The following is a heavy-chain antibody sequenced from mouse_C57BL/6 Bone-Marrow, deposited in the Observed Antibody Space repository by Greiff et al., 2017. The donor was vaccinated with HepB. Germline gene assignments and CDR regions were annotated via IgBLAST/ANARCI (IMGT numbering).Heavy chain of an antibody. Sequence: EVQLQQSGPELVKPGASVKISCKASGYSFTGYYMNWVKQSPEKSLEWIGEINPSTGGTTYNQKFKAKATLTVDKSSSTAYMQLKSLTSEDSAVYYCARRNGYHYAMDYWGQGTSVTVSS. CDR1: GYSFTGYY. D-gene: IGHD2-2*01. CDR2: INPSTGGT. V-gene: IGHV1-42*01. J-gene: IGHJ4*01. CDR3: ARRNGYHYAMDY.